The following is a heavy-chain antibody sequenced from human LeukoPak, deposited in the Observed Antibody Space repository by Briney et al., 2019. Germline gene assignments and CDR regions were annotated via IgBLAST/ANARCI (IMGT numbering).Heavy chain of an antibody. Sequence: GGSLRLSCAASGFTFSSYSVNWVRQAPGKGLEWVSSISSSSTYIYYADSVKGRFTISRDNAKNTLYLQMNSLRGEDTAVYYCATAYRRHYYYYYMDVWGKGTTVTVSS. CDR2: ISSSSTYI. CDR3: ATAYRRHYYYYYMDV. CDR1: GFTFSSYS. J-gene: IGHJ6*03. D-gene: IGHD5-18*01. V-gene: IGHV3-21*04.